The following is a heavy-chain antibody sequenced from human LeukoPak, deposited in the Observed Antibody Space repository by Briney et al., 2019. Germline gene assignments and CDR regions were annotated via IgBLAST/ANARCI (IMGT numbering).Heavy chain of an antibody. D-gene: IGHD5-24*01. CDR1: GYTFTSYG. J-gene: IGHJ4*02. V-gene: IGHV1-2*02. Sequence: ASVKVSCKASGYTFTSYGISWVRQAPGQGLEWMGWINPNSGGTNYAQKFQGRVTMTRDTSISTAYMELSRLRSDDTAVYYCARDSEMAANYGSFDYWGQGTLVTVSS. CDR3: ARDSEMAANYGSFDY. CDR2: INPNSGGT.